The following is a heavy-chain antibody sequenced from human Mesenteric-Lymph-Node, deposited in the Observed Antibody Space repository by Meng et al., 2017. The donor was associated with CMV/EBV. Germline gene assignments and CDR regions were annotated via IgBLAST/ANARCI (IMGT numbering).Heavy chain of an antibody. D-gene: IGHD2-2*01. CDR3: AKDHFYCSSTTCHTQDAFDI. CDR2: VYSGGTST. V-gene: IGHV3-23*03. CDR1: GFTFSNYA. J-gene: IGHJ3*02. Sequence: GESLKISCAASGFTFSNYAMNWVRQAPGKGLEWVSVVYSGGTSTYYADTVKGRFTISRDNSRSTLYLQMNSLRAEDTAMYYCAKDHFYCSSTTCHTQDAFDIWGQGTMVTVSS.